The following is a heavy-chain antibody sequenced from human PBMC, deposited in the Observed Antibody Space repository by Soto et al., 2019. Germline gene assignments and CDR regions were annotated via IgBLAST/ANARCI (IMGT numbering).Heavy chain of an antibody. J-gene: IGHJ6*04. V-gene: IGHV3-30*03. CDR3: ARDLLYSYGMDV. Sequence: QVQLVESGGGVVQPGRSLRLSCAASGFTFTNYGMHWVRQTPGKWLEWVAVISFDGNNKFYADSVKGRFTISRDTSKSTLYLQLNSLRPEDTAVYYCARDLLYSYGMDVWCNGTTVTVSS. CDR2: ISFDGNNK. CDR1: GFTFTNYG. D-gene: IGHD2-2*02.